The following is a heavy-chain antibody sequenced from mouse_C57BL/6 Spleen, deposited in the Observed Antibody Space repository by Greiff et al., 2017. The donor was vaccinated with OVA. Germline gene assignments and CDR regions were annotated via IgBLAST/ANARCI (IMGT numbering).Heavy chain of an antibody. V-gene: IGHV1-82*01. Sequence: QVQLKESGPELVKPGASVKISCKASGYAFSSSWMNWVKQRPGKGLEWIGRIYPGDGDTNYNGKFKGKATLTADKSSSTAYMQLSSLTSEDSAVYFCARSGSSGTPSYWGQGTLVTVSA. CDR1: GYAFSSSW. D-gene: IGHD3-2*02. CDR2: IYPGDGDT. J-gene: IGHJ3*01. CDR3: ARSGSSGTPSY.